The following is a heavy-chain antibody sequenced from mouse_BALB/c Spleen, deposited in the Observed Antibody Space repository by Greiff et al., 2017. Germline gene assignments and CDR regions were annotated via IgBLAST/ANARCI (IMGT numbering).Heavy chain of an antibody. V-gene: IGHV5-12-1*01. CDR2: ISSGGGST. Sequence: EVQVVESGGGLVKPGGSLKLSCAASGFAFSSYDMSWVRQTPEKSLEWVAYISSGGGSTYYPDTVKGRFTISRDNAKNTLYLQMSSLKSEDTAMYYCASLITTVVALDYWGQGTTLTVSS. CDR1: GFAFSSYD. J-gene: IGHJ2*01. D-gene: IGHD1-1*01. CDR3: ASLITTVVALDY.